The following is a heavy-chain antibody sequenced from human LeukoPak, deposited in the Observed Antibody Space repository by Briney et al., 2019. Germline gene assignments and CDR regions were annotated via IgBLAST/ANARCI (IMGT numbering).Heavy chain of an antibody. CDR1: GFNFDDYA. V-gene: IGHV3-9*01. Sequence: GGSLRLSCAVSGFNFDDYAMHWVRQAPGRGLEWVSGINWKTGNGIYADSVKGRFAISRDNAKNSLYLQMSSLRAEDTALYYCTRRAARWQFDLWGRGTLLTVSS. J-gene: IGHJ2*01. CDR2: INWKTGNG. CDR3: TRRAARWQFDL. D-gene: IGHD5-24*01.